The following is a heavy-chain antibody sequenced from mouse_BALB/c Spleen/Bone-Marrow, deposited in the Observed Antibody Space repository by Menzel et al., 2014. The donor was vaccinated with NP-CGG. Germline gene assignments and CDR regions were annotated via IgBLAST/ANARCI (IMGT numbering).Heavy chain of an antibody. CDR2: INPSTGYT. D-gene: IGHD2-1*01. CDR1: GYTFTSYW. V-gene: IGHV1-7*01. Sequence: VQLQQSGAELAKPGASVKMSCKASGYTFTSYWMHWVKQRPGQGLEWIGYINPSTGYTDYNQKFNDKATLTADKSSSTAYMQLSSLTSKDSAVYYRARGNPLYAMDYWGQGTSVTVSS. J-gene: IGHJ4*01. CDR3: ARGNPLYAMDY.